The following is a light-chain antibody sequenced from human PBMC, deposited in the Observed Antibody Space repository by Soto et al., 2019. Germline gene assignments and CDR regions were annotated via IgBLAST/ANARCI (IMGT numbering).Light chain of an antibody. V-gene: IGKV3-15*01. Sequence: DIVMTQSPATLSVSPGERATLSCRASQSVSSKLAWYQQKRGQAPRLPMYGASTRATGIPVRFSGSGSGTEFTLIISSLQSEDFAVYYCQQYSDWPRTFGQGTKVENK. CDR2: GAS. CDR1: QSVSSK. CDR3: QQYSDWPRT. J-gene: IGKJ1*01.